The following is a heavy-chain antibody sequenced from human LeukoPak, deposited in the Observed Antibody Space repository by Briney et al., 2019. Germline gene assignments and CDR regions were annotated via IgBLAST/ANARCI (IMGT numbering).Heavy chain of an antibody. CDR1: GGSFSGYS. D-gene: IGHD4-11*01. CDR2: INHSVST. CDR3: ARVARWIYSNYGVWFDP. J-gene: IGHJ5*02. Sequence: PSETLSLTCAVYGGSFSGYSWSWIRQPPGKGLEWIGEINHSVSTNYNPSLKNRVTITVDTSKNQFPLKLTSVTAADTAVYYCARVARWIYSNYGVWFDPWGQGTLVTVSS. V-gene: IGHV4-34*01.